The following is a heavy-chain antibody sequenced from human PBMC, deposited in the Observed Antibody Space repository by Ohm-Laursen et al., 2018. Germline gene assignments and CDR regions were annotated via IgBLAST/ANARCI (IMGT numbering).Heavy chain of an antibody. Sequence: ASVKVSCKASGYTFSSYGISWVRQAPGQGLEWMGWISVYNGNTKYAQKLQGRVTMTTDTSTSTAYMELRSLRSDDTAVYYCARDEPPNYYDSSGYYYRRYFQHWGQGTLVTVSS. D-gene: IGHD3-22*01. CDR1: GYTFSSYG. V-gene: IGHV1-18*01. J-gene: IGHJ1*01. CDR2: ISVYNGNT. CDR3: ARDEPPNYYDSSGYYYRRYFQH.